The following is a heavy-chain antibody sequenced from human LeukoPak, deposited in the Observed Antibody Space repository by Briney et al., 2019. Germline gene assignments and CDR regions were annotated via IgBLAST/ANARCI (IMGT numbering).Heavy chain of an antibody. CDR2: IWYDGSNK. J-gene: IGHJ4*02. V-gene: IGHV3-33*01. Sequence: GGSLRLSCAASGFTFSSYGMHWVRQAPGKGLEWVAVIWYDGSNKYYADSVKGRFTISRDNSKNTLYLQMNSLRAEDTAVYYCARESPADLNLDYWGQGTLVTVSS. CDR3: ARESPADLNLDY. CDR1: GFTFSSYG.